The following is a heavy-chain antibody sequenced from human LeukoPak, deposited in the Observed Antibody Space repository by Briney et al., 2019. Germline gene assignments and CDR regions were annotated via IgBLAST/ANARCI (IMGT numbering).Heavy chain of an antibody. V-gene: IGHV4-61*01. J-gene: IGHJ3*02. CDR1: GDSISSASYY. CDR3: ARQNYYDSSGPGAFDI. CDR2: IYYSGST. D-gene: IGHD3-22*01. Sequence: PSETLSLTCTVSGDSISSASYYWSWIRQPPGKGREWIGYIYYSGSTNYNPSLKSRVTISVDTSKNQFSLKLSSVTAADTAVYYCARQNYYDSSGPGAFDIWGQGTMVAVSS.